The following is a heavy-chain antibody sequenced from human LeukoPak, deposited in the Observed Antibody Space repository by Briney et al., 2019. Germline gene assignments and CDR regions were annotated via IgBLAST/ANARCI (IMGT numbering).Heavy chain of an antibody. Sequence: SETLSLTCAVYGGSFNDYYWTWIRQTPGKGLEWIGEINHSESANWIGEIKHTESTNYNPSLRSRVTISVDSSKNQFSLKLSSMTAADTAVYYCARRWGSSGYYARIVDYWGQGNLVTVSS. D-gene: IGHD3-22*01. V-gene: IGHV4-34*01. CDR1: GGSFNDYY. CDR3: ARRWGSSGYYARIVDY. J-gene: IGHJ4*02. CDR2: INHSESANWIGEIKHTEST.